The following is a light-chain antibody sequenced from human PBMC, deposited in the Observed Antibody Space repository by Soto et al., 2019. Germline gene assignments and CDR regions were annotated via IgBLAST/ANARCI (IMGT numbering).Light chain of an antibody. V-gene: IGLV2-14*01. J-gene: IGLJ1*01. CDR1: SSDVGGYNY. CDR3: SSYTSSSTPYV. Sequence: QSVLTQPASVSGSPGQSITISCTGTSSDVGGYNYVSWYQQHPGKAPKLMIYDVSKRPSGVSNRFSGSKSGNTASLTISGLQAEDEADYSCSSYTSSSTPYVFGTGTKLTVL. CDR2: DVS.